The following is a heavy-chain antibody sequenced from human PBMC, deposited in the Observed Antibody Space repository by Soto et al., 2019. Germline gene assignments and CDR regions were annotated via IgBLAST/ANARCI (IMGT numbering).Heavy chain of an antibody. CDR2: ISGGSSVT. CDR1: GFTFSDYA. V-gene: IGHV3-23*01. J-gene: IGHJ4*02. D-gene: IGHD3-10*01. Sequence: GGSLRLSCTASGFTFSDYAMAWVRQAPGKGLEWVSTISGGSSVTYYGDSVKSRFTISRDNAKKTLFLQLNRLSAEDTATYYCAKVLSKNYYYPFDFWGQGTQVTVSS. CDR3: AKVLSKNYYYPFDF.